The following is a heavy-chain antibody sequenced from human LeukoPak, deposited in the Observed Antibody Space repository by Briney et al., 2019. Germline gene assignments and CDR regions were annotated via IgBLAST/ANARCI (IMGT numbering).Heavy chain of an antibody. CDR2: IKPDESKK. Sequence: GGSLRLSCAASGFSFSGSWMSWVRQAPGKGLEWVAHIKPDESKKFYMDSVKGRFTVSRDNAKSLVFLLMNSLRAEDTAVYYCARARSYSFDIWGQGTMVTVSS. CDR3: ARARSYSFDI. V-gene: IGHV3-7*01. J-gene: IGHJ3*02. CDR1: GFSFSGSW. D-gene: IGHD5-12*01.